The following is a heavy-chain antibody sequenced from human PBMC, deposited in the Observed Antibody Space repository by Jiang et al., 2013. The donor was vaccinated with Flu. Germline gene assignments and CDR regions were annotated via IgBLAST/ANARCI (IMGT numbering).Heavy chain of an antibody. CDR3: ARQGQQSIGAFDI. CDR1: GGSISSYY. CDR2: IYYSGST. J-gene: IGHJ3*02. Sequence: GPGLVKPSETLSLTCTVSGGSISSYYWSWIRQPPGKGLEWIGYIYYSGSTNYNPSLKSRVTISVDTSKNQFSLKLSSVTAADTAVYYCARQGQQSIGAFDIWGQGTMVTVSS. D-gene: IGHD2-21*01. V-gene: IGHV4-59*08.